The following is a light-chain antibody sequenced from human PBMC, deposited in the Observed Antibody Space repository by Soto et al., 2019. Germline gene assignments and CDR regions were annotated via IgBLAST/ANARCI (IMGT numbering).Light chain of an antibody. V-gene: IGKV1-33*01. CDR2: DAS. CDR3: QQYDNLPLT. Sequence: DIQITHSPSSLSESVGDRVTITCQASQDISDYLNWYQQKPGKAPKLLIYDASNLETGVPSRFSGSGSGTDFTFTISSLQPEDIATYYCQQYDNLPLTFGGGTKVDIK. J-gene: IGKJ4*01. CDR1: QDISDY.